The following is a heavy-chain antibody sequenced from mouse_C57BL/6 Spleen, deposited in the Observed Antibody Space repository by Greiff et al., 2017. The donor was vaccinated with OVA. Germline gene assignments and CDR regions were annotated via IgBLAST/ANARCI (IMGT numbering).Heavy chain of an antibody. CDR3: ERRRKGGGYDYDLDYFDY. CDR1: GFTFSSYT. D-gene: IGHD2-4*01. V-gene: IGHV5-9*01. CDR2: ISGGGGNT. J-gene: IGHJ2*01. Sequence: EVMLVESGGGLVKPGGSLKLSCAASGFTFSSYTMSWVRQTPEKRLEWVATISGGGGNTYYPDSVKGRFTISRDNATNTLYLQMSSLRSEDTALYYGERRRKGGGYDYDLDYFDYWGQGTTLTVSA.